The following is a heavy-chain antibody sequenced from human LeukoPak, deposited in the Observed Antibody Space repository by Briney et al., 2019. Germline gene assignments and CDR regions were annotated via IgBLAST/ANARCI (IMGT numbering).Heavy chain of an antibody. D-gene: IGHD1-26*01. CDR2: ISASGVMT. CDR1: GFTFTSYA. J-gene: IGHJ4*02. Sequence: GGSLRLSCAASGFTFTSYAMTWVRQAPGKGLEWVSSISASGVMTYYADSVKGRFTVSRDNSKNSLYLQMSSLTAADTAVYYCAKDRSIGTYYTFDHWGQGTLVTVSS. V-gene: IGHV3-23*01. CDR3: AKDRSIGTYYTFDH.